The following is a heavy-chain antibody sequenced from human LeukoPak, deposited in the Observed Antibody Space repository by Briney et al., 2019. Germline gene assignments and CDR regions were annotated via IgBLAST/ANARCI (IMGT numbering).Heavy chain of an antibody. V-gene: IGHV4-34*01. CDR2: INHSGST. J-gene: IGHJ5*02. Sequence: PSETLSLTCVVYGGSFSGYYWSWIRQPPGKGLEWIGEINHSGSTNYNPSLKTRLSISIDTSKNQFSLKLNSVSAADTAVYYCARVVAAAGNNWFDPWGQGTLVTVSS. CDR3: ARVVAAAGNNWFDP. D-gene: IGHD6-13*01. CDR1: GGSFSGYY.